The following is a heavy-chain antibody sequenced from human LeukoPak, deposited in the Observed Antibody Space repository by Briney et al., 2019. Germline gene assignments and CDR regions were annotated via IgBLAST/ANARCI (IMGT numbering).Heavy chain of an antibody. CDR1: GASISDHNW. J-gene: IGHJ5*02. CDR2: IYYSGST. CDR3: ARHTFGVVVNWFDP. D-gene: IGHD3-3*01. V-gene: IGHV4-39*01. Sequence: PSGTLSLTCAVSGASISDHNWWGWVRRPPGKGLEWIGSIYYSGSTYYNPSLKSRVTISVDTSKNQFSLKLSSVTAADTAVYYCARHTFGVVVNWFDPWGQGTLVTVSS.